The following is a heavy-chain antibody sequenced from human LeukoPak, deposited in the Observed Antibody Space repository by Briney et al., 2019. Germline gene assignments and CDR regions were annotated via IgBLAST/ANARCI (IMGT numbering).Heavy chain of an antibody. CDR2: IRYDGSNK. CDR1: GFTFSSYG. D-gene: IGHD6-6*01. Sequence: GGSLRLSCAASGFTFSSYGMHWVRQAPGKGLEWVAFIRYDGSNKYYADSVKGRFTISRDNSKNTLYLQMNSLRAEDTAVYYCAKLPSKQLVRDYWGQGTLVTVSS. V-gene: IGHV3-30*02. J-gene: IGHJ4*02. CDR3: AKLPSKQLVRDY.